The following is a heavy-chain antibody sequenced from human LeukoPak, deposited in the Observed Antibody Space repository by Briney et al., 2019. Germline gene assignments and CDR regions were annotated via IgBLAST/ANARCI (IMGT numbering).Heavy chain of an antibody. Sequence: GASVKVSCKASGYTFTSYGISWVRQAPGQGLEWMGWISAYNGNTNYAQKLQGRVTMTRDTSISTAYMELSRLRSDDTAVYYCARGGVVTAGEYYFDYWGQGTLVTVSS. CDR3: ARGGVVTAGEYYFDY. V-gene: IGHV1-18*01. CDR2: ISAYNGNT. D-gene: IGHD2-21*02. CDR1: GYTFTSYG. J-gene: IGHJ4*02.